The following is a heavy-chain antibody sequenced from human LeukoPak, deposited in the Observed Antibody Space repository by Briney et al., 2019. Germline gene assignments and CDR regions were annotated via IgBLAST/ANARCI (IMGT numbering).Heavy chain of an antibody. V-gene: IGHV1-46*01. J-gene: IGHJ4*02. CDR1: GYTFTTYY. CDR3: ARGVSMGRGGITSRPPHYVDY. CDR2: INPSGGLT. Sequence: ASVKVSCKASGYTFTTYYMLWVRQAPGQGLEWMGKINPSGGLTWYSQKFEDRVTMTRDTSTSTVYMELSSLRSDDTAVYYCARGVSMGRGGITSRPPHYVDYWGQGTLVTVSS. D-gene: IGHD3-10*01.